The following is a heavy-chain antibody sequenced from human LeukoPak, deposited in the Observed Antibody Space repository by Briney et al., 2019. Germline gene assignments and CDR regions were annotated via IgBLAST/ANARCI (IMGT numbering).Heavy chain of an antibody. J-gene: IGHJ4*02. CDR1: GYTFTSYG. Sequence: SVKVSCKASGYTFTSYGISWVRQAPGQGLEWMGWIIPIFGTVNYPQKFQGRVTITADESTSTSYMELSSLRSEDTAVYYCASGRTDIVVVPATLRNYYFDYWGQGTLVTVSS. CDR2: IIPIFGTV. V-gene: IGHV1-69*13. CDR3: ASGRTDIVVVPATLRNYYFDY. D-gene: IGHD2-2*01.